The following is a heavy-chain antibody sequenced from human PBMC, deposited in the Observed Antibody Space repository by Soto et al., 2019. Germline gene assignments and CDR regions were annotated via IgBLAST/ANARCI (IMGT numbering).Heavy chain of an antibody. Sequence: SGPTLVNPAQTLTLTCTFSGFSLSTSGVGVGWIRQPPGKALEWLALIYWDDAKRYSPSLKSRLTITKDTSKNQVVLTMTNMDPVDTATYYCARGDSTGYYPYWGQGTLVTVSS. D-gene: IGHD3-22*01. J-gene: IGHJ4*02. CDR1: GFSLSTSGVG. CDR3: ARGDSTGYYPY. V-gene: IGHV2-5*02. CDR2: IYWDDAK.